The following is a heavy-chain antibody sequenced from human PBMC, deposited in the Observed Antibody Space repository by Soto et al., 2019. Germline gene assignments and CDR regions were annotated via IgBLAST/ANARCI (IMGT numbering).Heavy chain of an antibody. J-gene: IGHJ4*02. CDR3: ARAISTSDY. D-gene: IGHD2-2*01. CDR2: MNPNSGNT. V-gene: IGHV1-8*02. Sequence: ASVKVSCKASGYTFTSYDINWVRQATGQGLEWMGWMNPNSGNTGYAQKFQGRVTMTGDTSINMAYMELSSLRSEDTAIYYCARAISTSDYWGQGTLVTVSS. CDR1: GYTFTSYD.